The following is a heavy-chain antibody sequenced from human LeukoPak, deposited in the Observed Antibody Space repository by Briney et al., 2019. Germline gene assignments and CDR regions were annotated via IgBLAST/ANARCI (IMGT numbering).Heavy chain of an antibody. Sequence: PGGSLRLSCAASGFTFDDYAMHWVRHAPGKGLEWVSLISGDGGSTYYADSVKGRFTISRDNSKNSLYLQMNSLRTEDTALYYCAKDMWGSYYSETYYYGMDVWGQGTTVTVSS. V-gene: IGHV3-43*02. CDR2: ISGDGGST. J-gene: IGHJ6*02. CDR3: AKDMWGSYYSETYYYGMDV. CDR1: GFTFDDYA. D-gene: IGHD3-10*01.